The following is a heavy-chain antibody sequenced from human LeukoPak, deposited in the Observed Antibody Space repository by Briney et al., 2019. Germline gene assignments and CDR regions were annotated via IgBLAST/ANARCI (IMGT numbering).Heavy chain of an antibody. V-gene: IGHV4-39*01. Sequence: SETLSLTCTASGGSISSNAYYWAWIRQPPGKGLEWIGSIYSSVSTYYNPSLKSRVTISVDTSKNQFSLRLSSVTAADTALYYCAYSGSYGHLGYWGQGTLVTVSS. CDR3: AYSGSYGHLGY. D-gene: IGHD1-26*01. CDR2: IYSSVST. CDR1: GGSISSNAYY. J-gene: IGHJ4*02.